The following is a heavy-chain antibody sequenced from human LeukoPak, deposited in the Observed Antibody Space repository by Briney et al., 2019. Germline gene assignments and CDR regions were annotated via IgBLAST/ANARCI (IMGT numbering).Heavy chain of an antibody. J-gene: IGHJ3*01. CDR2: IYSGGST. V-gene: IGHV3-53*05. CDR1: GFTVSSNY. Sequence: GGSLRLSCAASGFTVSSNYMSWVRQAPGKGLEWVSVIYSGGSTYYADSVKGRFTISRDNSKNTLYLQMNSLRAEDTAVYYCARGYSSSPWLAFDLWGQGTMVTVSS. D-gene: IGHD2-2*01. CDR3: ARGYSSSPWLAFDL.